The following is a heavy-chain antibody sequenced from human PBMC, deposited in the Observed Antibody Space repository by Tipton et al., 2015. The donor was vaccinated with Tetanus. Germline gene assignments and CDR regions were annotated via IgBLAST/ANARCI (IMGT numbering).Heavy chain of an antibody. Sequence: GSLRLSCAASGFTLSRYTLNWVRQAPGKGLEWVSSISSSSRYIYYADSVRGRFTISRDNAKNLLYLQMTRLRREDTAVYYCASSTVTRWGPGTLVTVSS. CDR3: ASSTVTR. J-gene: IGHJ4*02. D-gene: IGHD4-17*01. CDR1: GFTLSRYT. CDR2: ISSSSRYI. V-gene: IGHV3-21*06.